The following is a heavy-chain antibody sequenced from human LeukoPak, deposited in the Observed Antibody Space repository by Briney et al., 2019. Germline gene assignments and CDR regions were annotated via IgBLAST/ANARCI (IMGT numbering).Heavy chain of an antibody. CDR1: GFTLSSYA. Sequence: GGSLRLSCAASGFTLSSYAMSWVRQAPGKGLEWVSAISGSGGSTYYADSVKGRFTISRDNSKNTLYLQMSSLRAEDTAVYYCAKGSRKYQLPRTNFDYWGQGTLVTVSS. V-gene: IGHV3-23*01. CDR2: ISGSGGST. J-gene: IGHJ4*02. D-gene: IGHD2-2*01. CDR3: AKGSRKYQLPRTNFDY.